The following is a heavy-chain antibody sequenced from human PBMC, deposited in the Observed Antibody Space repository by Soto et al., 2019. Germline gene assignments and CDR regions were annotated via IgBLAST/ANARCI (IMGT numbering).Heavy chain of an antibody. J-gene: IGHJ5*02. CDR2: FYYTGST. Sequence: SETLSLTCTVSGGSVSSGNYYWSWIRQPPGKGLEWIGYFYYTGSTNYNPSLKSRVTISIDASKNQFSLRLNSVTAADTAVYYCARDQSWHDLVWWFDPWGQGTLVTVSS. V-gene: IGHV4-61*01. D-gene: IGHD1-1*01. CDR1: GGSVSSGNYY. CDR3: ARDQSWHDLVWWFDP.